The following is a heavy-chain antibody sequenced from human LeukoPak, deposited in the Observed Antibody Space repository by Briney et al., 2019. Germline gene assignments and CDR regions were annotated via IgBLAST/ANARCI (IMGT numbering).Heavy chain of an antibody. V-gene: IGHV1-18*01. CDR3: ASRNWIDDHSHYYYGMDV. Sequence: ASVKVSCKASGYTFTSYGISWVRQAPGQGLEWMGWISAYNGNTNYAQKLQGRVTMTTDTSTSTAYMELRSLRSDDTAVYYCASRNWIDDHSHYYYGMDVWGQGTTVTVSS. J-gene: IGHJ6*02. D-gene: IGHD1-1*01. CDR1: GYTFTSYG. CDR2: ISAYNGNT.